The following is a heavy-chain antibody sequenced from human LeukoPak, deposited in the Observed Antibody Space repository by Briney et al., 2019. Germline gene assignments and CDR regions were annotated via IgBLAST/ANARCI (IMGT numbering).Heavy chain of an antibody. CDR3: ARSRMISPFYYFDY. J-gene: IGHJ4*02. CDR1: GFTFSSYA. D-gene: IGHD3-22*01. CDR2: ISSNGGST. V-gene: IGHV3-64*01. Sequence: GGSLRLSCAASGFTFSSYAMHWVRQAPGKGLEYVSAISSNGGSTYYANSVKGRFTISRDNSKNTLYLQMGSLRAEDMAVYYCARSRMISPFYYFDYWGQGTLVTVSS.